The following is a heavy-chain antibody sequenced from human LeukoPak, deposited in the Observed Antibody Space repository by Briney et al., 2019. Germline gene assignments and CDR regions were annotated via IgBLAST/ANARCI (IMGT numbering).Heavy chain of an antibody. CDR1: GGSISSGSYY. CDR2: IYTSGST. Sequence: TPSQTLSLTCTVSGGSISSGSYYWSWIRQPAGKGLEWIGRIYTSGSTNYNPSLKSRVTISVDTSKNQFSLKLSSVTAADTAVYYCARDLRDGYNYTRYWYFDLWGRGTLVTVSS. J-gene: IGHJ2*01. CDR3: ARDLRDGYNYTRYWYFDL. V-gene: IGHV4-61*02. D-gene: IGHD5-24*01.